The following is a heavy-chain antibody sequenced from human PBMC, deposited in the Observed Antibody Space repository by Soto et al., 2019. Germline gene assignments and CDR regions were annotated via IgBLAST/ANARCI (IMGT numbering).Heavy chain of an antibody. CDR1: GYSFTGYY. Sequence: HEHLVQSGAEVKRPGASLKVSCKASGYSFTGYYIHWVRQAPGQGLEWMGWINPDSGATNYAQNFQGRVTLTSDTSISTDSMDLTSLTTDDTAVYYCARGDYGTGGYTFPDCDYWGQGTLVIVSS. CDR3: ARGDYGTGGYTFPDCDY. D-gene: IGHD2-8*02. V-gene: IGHV1-2*02. CDR2: INPDSGAT. J-gene: IGHJ4*02.